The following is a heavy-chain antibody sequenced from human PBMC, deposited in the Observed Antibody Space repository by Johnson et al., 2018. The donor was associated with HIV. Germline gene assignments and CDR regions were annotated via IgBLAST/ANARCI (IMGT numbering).Heavy chain of an antibody. J-gene: IGHJ3*02. CDR3: ARGGVGCYDSSASPQRAFDI. Sequence: QMLLVESGGGVVQPGRSLKLSCEASGFTFSDYGMHWVRQAPGKGLEWVAGVWYDGSNKYYADSVKGRFTISRDNSKNTLYLQMAILRAEETAVYYCARGGVGCYDSSASPQRAFDIWGQGTMVTVSS. V-gene: IGHV3-30*19. CDR2: VWYDGSNK. D-gene: IGHD3-22*01. CDR1: GFTFSDYG.